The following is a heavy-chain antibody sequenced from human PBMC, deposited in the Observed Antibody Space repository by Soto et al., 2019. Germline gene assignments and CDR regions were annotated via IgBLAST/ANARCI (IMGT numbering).Heavy chain of an antibody. CDR2: ISWNSGTI. J-gene: IGHJ6*02. CDR3: AKDMRGGSSSSRYYYGLDV. Sequence: EVQLVESGGGLVQPGRFLRLSCAASGFTFDDYAMHWVRQAPGKGLEWVSGISWNSGTIVYADSVKGRFTISRDNAKNSLYLQMNSLRGEDTALYYCAKDMRGGSSSSRYYYGLDVWGQGTTFTVSS. D-gene: IGHD6-13*01. V-gene: IGHV3-9*01. CDR1: GFTFDDYA.